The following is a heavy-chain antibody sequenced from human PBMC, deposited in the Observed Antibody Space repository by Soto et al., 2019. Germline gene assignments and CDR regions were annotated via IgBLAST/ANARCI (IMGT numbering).Heavy chain of an antibody. V-gene: IGHV4-59*01. CDR2: IYYSGST. D-gene: IGHD4-17*01. CDR3: ARGLRGTTVTPDAFDI. Sequence: SETLSLTCTVSGGYIRSYYWSWIRQPPGKGLEWIGYIYYSGSTNYNPSLKSRVTISVDTSKNQFSLKLSSVTAADTAVYYCARGLRGTTVTPDAFDIWGQGTMVTVSS. CDR1: GGYIRSYY. J-gene: IGHJ3*02.